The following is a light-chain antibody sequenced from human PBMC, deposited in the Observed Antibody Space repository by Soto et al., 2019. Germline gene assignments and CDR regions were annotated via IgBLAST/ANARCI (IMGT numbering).Light chain of an antibody. CDR2: KAS. J-gene: IGKJ1*01. CDR1: QSIRRS. V-gene: IGKV1-5*03. Sequence: DIQMTQSPSSLSASVADIVTITCRASQSIRRSLNWYQQKPGKAPKLLIYKASTLKSGVPSRFSGSGSGTEFTLTISSLQPDDFATYYCQHYNSYSEAFGQGTKVDIK. CDR3: QHYNSYSEA.